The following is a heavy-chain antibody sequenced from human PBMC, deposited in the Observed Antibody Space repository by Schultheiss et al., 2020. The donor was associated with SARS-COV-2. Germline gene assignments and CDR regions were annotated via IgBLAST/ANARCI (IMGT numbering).Heavy chain of an antibody. V-gene: IGHV3-15*01. CDR3: RRGQLGIDY. CDR1: GFTFSSYE. CDR2: IKSKTDGGTT. J-gene: IGHJ4*02. Sequence: GGSLRLSCAASGFTFSSYEMNWVRQAPGKGLEWVGRIKSKTDGGTTDYAAPVKGRFTISRDDSKNTLYLQMNSLKTEDTAVYYCRRGQLGIDYWGQGTLVTVAS. D-gene: IGHD1-1*01.